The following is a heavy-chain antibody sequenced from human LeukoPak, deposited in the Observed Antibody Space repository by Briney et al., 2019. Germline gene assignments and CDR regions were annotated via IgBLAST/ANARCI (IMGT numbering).Heavy chain of an antibody. V-gene: IGHV3-30*04. J-gene: IGHJ4*02. Sequence: TGGSLRLSCAAPGFTFSNYVIHWVRQAPGKGLEWVAVISFDGSNKYYADFVKGRFTISRDNSKNTLYLQMNSLRAEDTAVYYCTLWFGEGIDYWGQGTLVTVSS. CDR2: ISFDGSNK. D-gene: IGHD3-10*01. CDR1: GFTFSNYV. CDR3: TLWFGEGIDY.